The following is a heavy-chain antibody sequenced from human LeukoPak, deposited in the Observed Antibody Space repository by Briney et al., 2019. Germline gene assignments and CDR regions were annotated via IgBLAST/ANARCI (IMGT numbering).Heavy chain of an antibody. D-gene: IGHD5-12*01. J-gene: IGHJ3*02. Sequence: SGTLSLTCAVSGGSISSSNWWSWVRQPPGKGLEWIGGIYHSGSTNYNPSLKSRATISVDKSKNQFSLKLSSVTAADTAVYYCASPRGYSGYERAFDIWGQGTMVTVSS. CDR3: ASPRGYSGYERAFDI. V-gene: IGHV4-4*02. CDR1: GGSISSSNW. CDR2: IYHSGST.